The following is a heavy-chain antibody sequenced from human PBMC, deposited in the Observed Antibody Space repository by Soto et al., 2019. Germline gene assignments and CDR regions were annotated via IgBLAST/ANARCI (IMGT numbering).Heavy chain of an antibody. D-gene: IGHD3-10*01. CDR3: ARDQWAMVRGVIINYFDY. CDR2: IYYSENT. J-gene: IGHJ4*02. Sequence: QVQLQESGPGLVKPSQTLSLTCTVSGGSVSSGDYYWSWIRQHPGKGLEWIGYIYYSENTYYNPSIKSRVTISADTSKNQFSLKLSSVTAADTAVYYCARDQWAMVRGVIINYFDYWGQGTLVTVSS. CDR1: GGSVSSGDYY. V-gene: IGHV4-30-4*01.